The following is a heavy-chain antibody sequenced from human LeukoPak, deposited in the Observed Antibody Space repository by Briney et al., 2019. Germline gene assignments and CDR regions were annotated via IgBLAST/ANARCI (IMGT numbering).Heavy chain of an antibody. CDR1: GFTFSTYS. V-gene: IGHV3-21*04. CDR3: ANWYYYENGAYWC. Sequence: GGSLRLSCAASGFTFSTYSMNWVRQAPGMGLEWVSSISTTSTYIHYADSVKGRFTISRDNAKNSLYLQMNSLRAEDTALYYCANWYYYENGAYWCWGQGTLVTVSS. CDR2: ISTTSTYI. J-gene: IGHJ4*02. D-gene: IGHD3-22*01.